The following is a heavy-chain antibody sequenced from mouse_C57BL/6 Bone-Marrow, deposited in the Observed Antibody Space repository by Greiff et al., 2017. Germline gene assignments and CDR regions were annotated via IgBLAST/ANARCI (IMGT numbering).Heavy chain of an antibody. D-gene: IGHD1-1*01. Sequence: VQGVESGPGLVQPSQSLSITCTVSGFSLTSYGVHWVRQSPGKGLEWLGVIWRGGSTDYNAAFMSRLSITKDNSKSQVFFKMNSLQADDTAIYYCARITTVVKGYYFDYWGQGTTLTVSS. V-gene: IGHV2-5*01. CDR3: ARITTVVKGYYFDY. J-gene: IGHJ2*01. CDR1: GFSLTSYG. CDR2: IWRGGST.